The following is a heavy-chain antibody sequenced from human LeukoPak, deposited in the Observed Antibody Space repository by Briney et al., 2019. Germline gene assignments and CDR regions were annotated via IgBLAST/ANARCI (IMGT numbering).Heavy chain of an antibody. CDR2: INPNSGGT. Sequence: GASVKVSCKASGYTFTGYYMHWVRQAPGQGLEWMGWINPNSGGTNYAQKFQGRVTMTRDTSISTAYMELSRLRSDDTAVYSCAKDLLGVAAGNYWGQGTLVTASS. D-gene: IGHD6-13*01. CDR3: AKDLLGVAAGNY. J-gene: IGHJ4*02. V-gene: IGHV1-2*02. CDR1: GYTFTGYY.